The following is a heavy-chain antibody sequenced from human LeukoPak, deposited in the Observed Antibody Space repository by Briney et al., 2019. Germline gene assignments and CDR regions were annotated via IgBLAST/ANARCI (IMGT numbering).Heavy chain of an antibody. CDR1: GGSISSYY. CDR2: IYYSGST. J-gene: IGHJ4*02. V-gene: IGHV4-59*01. CDR3: ARARGMATILPVDY. D-gene: IGHD5-24*01. Sequence: PSETLSLTCTVSGGSISSYYWSWIRQPPGKGLEWIGYIYYSGSTNYNPSLKSRVTISVDTSKNQFSLKLSSVTAADTAVYYCARARGMATILPVDYWGQGTLVTVSS.